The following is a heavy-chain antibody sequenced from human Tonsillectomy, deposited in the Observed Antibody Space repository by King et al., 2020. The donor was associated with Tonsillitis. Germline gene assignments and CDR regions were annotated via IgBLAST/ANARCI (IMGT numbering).Heavy chain of an antibody. Sequence: QLQESGPGLVKPSETLSLTCTVSGDSISSSTYYWGWIRQPPGKGLEWIGSVYYSGSTNYNPSLESRVTISLDTSKSQFSLKVNSVTTADTAVYYCARHGGPGAGFDPWGQGTLVTVS. D-gene: IGHD2-2*01. CDR2: VYYSGST. V-gene: IGHV4-39*01. CDR3: ARHGGPGAGFDP. CDR1: GDSISSSTYY. J-gene: IGHJ5*02.